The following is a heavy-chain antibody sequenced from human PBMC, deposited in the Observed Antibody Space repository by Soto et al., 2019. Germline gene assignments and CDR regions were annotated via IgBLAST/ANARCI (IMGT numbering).Heavy chain of an antibody. D-gene: IGHD6-19*01. J-gene: IGHJ6*02. CDR2: TRNKANSYTT. CDR3: AREGIAVAGYGMDV. V-gene: IGHV3-72*01. Sequence: EVQLVESGGGLVQPGGSLRLSCAASGFTFSDHYMDWVRQAPGKGLEWVGRTRNKANSYTTEYAASVKGRFTISRDDSKNSLYLQMNSLKTEDTAVYYCAREGIAVAGYGMDVWGQGTTVTVSS. CDR1: GFTFSDHY.